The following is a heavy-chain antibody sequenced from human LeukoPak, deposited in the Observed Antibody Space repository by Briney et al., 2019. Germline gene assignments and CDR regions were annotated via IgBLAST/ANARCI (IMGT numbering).Heavy chain of an antibody. Sequence: GGSLRLSCTVSGFTVSSNSMSWVRQAPGKGLEWVSFIYSDNTHYSDSVKGRFTISRDNAKNSLYLQMNSLRAEDTAVYYCARDKIVGATKLDYWGQGTLVTVSS. CDR2: IYSDNT. CDR1: GFTVSSNS. V-gene: IGHV3-53*01. D-gene: IGHD1-26*01. CDR3: ARDKIVGATKLDY. J-gene: IGHJ4*02.